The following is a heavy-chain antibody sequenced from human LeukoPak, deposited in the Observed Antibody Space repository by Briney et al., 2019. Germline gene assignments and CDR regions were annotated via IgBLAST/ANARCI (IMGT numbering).Heavy chain of an antibody. J-gene: IGHJ4*02. CDR2: IYYSGST. D-gene: IGHD6-19*01. CDR3: ARDRAGTTWGWFDY. Sequence: SETLSLTCTVSGGSISSSSYYWGWIRQPPGKGLEWIGSIYYSGSTYCSPSLKSRVTISVDTSKNQFSLKLSSVTAADTAVYYCARDRAGTTWGWFDYWGQGTLVTVSS. V-gene: IGHV4-39*07. CDR1: GGSISSSSYY.